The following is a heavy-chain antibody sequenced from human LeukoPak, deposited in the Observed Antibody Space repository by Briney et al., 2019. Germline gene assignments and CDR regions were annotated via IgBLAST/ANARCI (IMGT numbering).Heavy chain of an antibody. J-gene: IGHJ6*02. CDR1: GFTFSSYW. V-gene: IGHV3-7*03. CDR2: INHNGNVN. Sequence: GGSLRLSCAASGFTFSSYWMNWARQAPGKGLEWVASINHNGNVNYYVDSVKGRFTISRDNAKNSLYLEMSNVRAEVTAVYCWPGGGGLDVWGQGATVTVSS. CDR3: PGGGGLDV. D-gene: IGHD3-10*01.